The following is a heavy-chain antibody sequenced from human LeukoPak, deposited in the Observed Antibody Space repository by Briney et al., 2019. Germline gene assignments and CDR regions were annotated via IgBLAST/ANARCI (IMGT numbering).Heavy chain of an antibody. V-gene: IGHV3-11*01. CDR2: IGRGSNTL. CDR3: ARGDSGWYLGLGFDY. D-gene: IGHD6-19*01. CDR1: GFTFSGDY. Sequence: GGSLTLSCTASGFTFSGDYMNWIRQAPGQGLEWISYIGRGSNTLYYKPSVKGRFTISRDDAKNTLYLEMSSLRAEDTAVYYCARGDSGWYLGLGFDYWGQGTLVTVSS. J-gene: IGHJ4*02.